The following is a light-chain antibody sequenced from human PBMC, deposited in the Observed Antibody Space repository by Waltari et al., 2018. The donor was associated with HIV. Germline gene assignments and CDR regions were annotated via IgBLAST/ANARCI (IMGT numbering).Light chain of an antibody. J-gene: IGLJ3*02. CDR1: SSYIGHNF. V-gene: IGLV1-47*01. CDR2: RNN. CDR3: TSWDDSLSGWM. Sequence: QSVLTQPPSASGTPGQRVAISCSGSSSYIGHNFVYWYQHLPGTTPKLLIYRNNQRPSGVPDRFSGSKSCTSASLAISGLRSEDEADYYCTSWDDSLSGWMFGGGTTLTVL.